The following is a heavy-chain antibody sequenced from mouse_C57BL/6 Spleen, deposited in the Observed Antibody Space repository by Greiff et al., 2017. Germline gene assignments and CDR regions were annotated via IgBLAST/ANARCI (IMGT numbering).Heavy chain of an antibody. J-gene: IGHJ1*03. CDR2: ISSGGDYI. CDR1: GFTFSSYA. CDR3: TGNYYGSSYWYFDV. D-gene: IGHD1-1*01. V-gene: IGHV5-9-1*02. Sequence: EVKLMESGEGLVKPGGSLKLSCAASGFTFSSYAMSWVRQTPEKRLEWVAYISSGGDYIYYADTVKGRFTISRDNARNTLYLQMSSLKSEDTAMYYCTGNYYGSSYWYFDVLGTGTTVTVSS.